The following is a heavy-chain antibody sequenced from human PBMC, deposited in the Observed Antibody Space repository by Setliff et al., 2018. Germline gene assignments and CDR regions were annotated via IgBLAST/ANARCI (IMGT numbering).Heavy chain of an antibody. CDR3: ARGASWNSAVAGPFYCDY. Sequence: SVKVSCKASGYTFTSHYMHWVRQAPGLGLEWMGTIIPILGIANYAQKFQGRVTITTDESTSTAYMELSSLRSEDTAVYYCARGASWNSAVAGPFYCDYWGQGTLVTVSS. CDR2: IIPILGIA. CDR1: GYTFTSHY. D-gene: IGHD6-19*01. V-gene: IGHV1-69*04. J-gene: IGHJ4*02.